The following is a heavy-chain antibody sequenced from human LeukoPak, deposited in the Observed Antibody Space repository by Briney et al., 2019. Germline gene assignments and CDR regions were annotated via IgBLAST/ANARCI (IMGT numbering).Heavy chain of an antibody. CDR3: ARWDYYDSSENWFDP. CDR2: IYTSGST. J-gene: IGHJ5*02. V-gene: IGHV4-39*07. CDR1: GGSISSSSYY. Sequence: ETLSLTCTVSGGSISSSSYYWGWIRQPPGKGLEWIGRIYTSGSTNYNPSLKSRVTMSVDTSKNQFSLKLSSVTAADTAVYYCARWDYYDSSENWFDPWGQGTLVTVSS. D-gene: IGHD3-22*01.